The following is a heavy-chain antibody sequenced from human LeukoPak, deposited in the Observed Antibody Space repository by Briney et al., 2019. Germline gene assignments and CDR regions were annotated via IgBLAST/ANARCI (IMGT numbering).Heavy chain of an antibody. V-gene: IGHV3-7*01. D-gene: IGHD3-10*01. Sequence: GGSLRPSCAASGSTSSVYWMRWVRQAAGEGRDWVAKIKYNGSDEQYVDSVRGRFTISSDNAKNSLFLQMNSLRAEDTAVYYCARIGGSGTYCDYWGQGTLVTVSS. CDR2: IKYNGSDE. J-gene: IGHJ4*02. CDR3: ARIGGSGTYCDY. CDR1: GSTSSVYW.